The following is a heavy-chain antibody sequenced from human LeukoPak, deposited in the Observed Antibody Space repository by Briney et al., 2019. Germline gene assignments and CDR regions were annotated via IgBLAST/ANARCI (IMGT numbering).Heavy chain of an antibody. D-gene: IGHD4-23*01. V-gene: IGHV1-2*02. J-gene: IGHJ6*03. CDR1: GYTFTGYY. Sequence: ASVKVSCKASGYTFTGYYMHWVRQAPGQGLEWMGWINPNSGGTNYAQKFQGRVTMTRDTSISTAYMELSRVRSDDTAVYYCARVAFLRWEYYMDVWGKGTTVIVSS. CDR3: ARVAFLRWEYYMDV. CDR2: INPNSGGT.